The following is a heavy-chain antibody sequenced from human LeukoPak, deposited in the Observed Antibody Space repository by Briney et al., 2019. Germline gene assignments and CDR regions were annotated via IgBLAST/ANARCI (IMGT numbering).Heavy chain of an antibody. CDR1: GGSISSYY. Sequence: SETLSLTCTVSGGSISSYYWSWIRQPPGKGLEWIGYIYYSGSTNYNPSLKSRVTISVDTSKNQFSLKLSSVTAADTAVYYCARGGRGSYYYMDVWGKGTTGTVSS. D-gene: IGHD1-26*01. V-gene: IGHV4-59*01. CDR3: ARGGRGSYYYMDV. J-gene: IGHJ6*03. CDR2: IYYSGST.